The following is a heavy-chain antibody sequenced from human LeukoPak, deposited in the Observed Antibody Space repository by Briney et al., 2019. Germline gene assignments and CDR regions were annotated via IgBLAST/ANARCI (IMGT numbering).Heavy chain of an antibody. CDR3: AKGNYYGSGSYYTVASSPVY. CDR1: GFTFSSYA. V-gene: IGHV3-30*04. J-gene: IGHJ4*02. Sequence: GRSLRLSCEASGFTFSSYAMHWVRQAPGKGPEWVAVMSYDGSNKHQADSYADSVKGRFTISRDNSKNTLYLQMSSLRAEDTAIYYCAKGNYYGSGSYYTVASSPVYWGQGTLVTVSS. CDR2: MSYDGSNK. D-gene: IGHD3-10*01.